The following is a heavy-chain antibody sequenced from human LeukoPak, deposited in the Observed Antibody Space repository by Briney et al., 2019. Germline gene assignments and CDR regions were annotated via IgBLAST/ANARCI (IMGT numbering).Heavy chain of an antibody. Sequence: PSGTLSLTCTVSGGSISSGGYYWSWIRQHPGKGLEWIGYIYYSGSTYYNPSLKSRVTISVDTSKNQFSLKLSSVTAADTAVYYCARDQRAYYYDSSGYYYNWFGPWGQGTLVTVSS. D-gene: IGHD3-22*01. V-gene: IGHV4-31*03. J-gene: IGHJ5*02. CDR3: ARDQRAYYYDSSGYYYNWFGP. CDR1: GGSISSGGYY. CDR2: IYYSGST.